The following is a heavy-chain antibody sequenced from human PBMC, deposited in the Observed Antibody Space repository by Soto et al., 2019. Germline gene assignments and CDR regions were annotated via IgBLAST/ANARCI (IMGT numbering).Heavy chain of an antibody. D-gene: IGHD3-16*01. CDR2: IIPIFGTP. CDR3: ARCEFCYPGGDDPFNI. Sequence: QVQLVQSGSEVKKRGSSVKVSCKASGGTFDSFALTWVRQAPGQGLEWMGGIIPIFGTPYYAQKFQGRLTITADESTGTAYMELSSLRSEDTAVYYCARCEFCYPGGDDPFNIWGQGTRLIVSS. J-gene: IGHJ3*02. V-gene: IGHV1-69*01. CDR1: GGTFDSFA.